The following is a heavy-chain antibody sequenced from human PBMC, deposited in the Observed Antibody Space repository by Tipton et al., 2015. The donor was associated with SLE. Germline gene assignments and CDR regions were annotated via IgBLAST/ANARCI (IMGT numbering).Heavy chain of an antibody. V-gene: IGHV4-31*03. D-gene: IGHD3-3*01. CDR1: GGSISSGGYY. CDR3: ARSFWSDYGESHFYYMDV. J-gene: IGHJ6*03. Sequence: TLSLTCTVSGGSISSGGYYWSWIRQHPGKGLEWIGYISSSGSTYYNPSLKSRLTISIDMSEEHFSLKLTSVSAADTAVYYCARSFWSDYGESHFYYMDVWGKGTTVTVSS. CDR2: ISSSGST.